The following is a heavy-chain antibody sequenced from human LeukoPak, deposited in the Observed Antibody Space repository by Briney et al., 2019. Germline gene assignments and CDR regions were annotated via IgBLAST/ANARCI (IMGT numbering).Heavy chain of an antibody. Sequence: GGSLRLSCAASGFTFGSYAMNWVRQAPGKGLEWLAGISGRGNGTYYADSVRGRFFISRDNSKRTVYLQMSNLSVDDTATYWCAKRTMSDFDSWGQGTQVTVSS. J-gene: IGHJ4*02. D-gene: IGHD5-24*01. CDR2: ISGRGNGT. V-gene: IGHV3-23*01. CDR3: AKRTMSDFDS. CDR1: GFTFGSYA.